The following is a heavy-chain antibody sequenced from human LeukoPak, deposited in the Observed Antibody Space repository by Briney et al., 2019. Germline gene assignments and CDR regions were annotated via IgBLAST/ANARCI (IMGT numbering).Heavy chain of an antibody. CDR2: ISGYNGHT. Sequence: GASVKVSCTASGYAFSDHGVNWVRQAPGQGLEWMGWISGYNGHTSYAQKFQGRVMVTTDRSTNTAYLELRSLRSDDTAVYYRARVPNPRNTYGYNDKWGQGTLVTVSS. CDR3: ARVPNPRNTYGYNDK. CDR1: GYAFSDHG. V-gene: IGHV1-18*04. D-gene: IGHD5-18*01. J-gene: IGHJ4*02.